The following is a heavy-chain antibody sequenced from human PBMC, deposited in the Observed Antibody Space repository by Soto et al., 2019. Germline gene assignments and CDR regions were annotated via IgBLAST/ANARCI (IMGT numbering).Heavy chain of an antibody. CDR3: ARYYYDSSGYRLTYGMDV. CDR1: GFTFSDYY. J-gene: IGHJ6*02. CDR2: ISSSGSTI. D-gene: IGHD3-22*01. V-gene: IGHV3-11*01. Sequence: GGSLRLSCAASGFTFSDYYMSWIRQAPWKGLEWVSYISSSGSTIYYADSVKGRFTISRDNAKNSLYLQMNSLRAEDTAVYYCARYYYDSSGYRLTYGMDVWGQGTTVTVSS.